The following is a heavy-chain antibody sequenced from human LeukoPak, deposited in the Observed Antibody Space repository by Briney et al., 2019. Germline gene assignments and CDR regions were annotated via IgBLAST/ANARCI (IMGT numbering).Heavy chain of an antibody. CDR2: ISAYSGNT. Sequence: ASVNVSCKASGYTFSNFGITWVRQAPGQGLEWMGWISAYSGNTNYAQKLHGRVTMTTDTSTSTAYMELRSLRSDDTAVYYCARVIVAGAVMWGQGTLVTVSS. V-gene: IGHV1-18*04. CDR3: ARVIVAGAVM. CDR1: GYTFSNFG. D-gene: IGHD1-26*01. J-gene: IGHJ4*02.